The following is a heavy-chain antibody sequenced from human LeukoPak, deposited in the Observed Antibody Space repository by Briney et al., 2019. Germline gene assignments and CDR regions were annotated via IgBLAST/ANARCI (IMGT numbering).Heavy chain of an antibody. D-gene: IGHD5-12*01. CDR1: GGTFSSYG. CDR3: ARDLVATIPAFDI. Sequence: GASVKVSCKASGGTFSSYGISWVRQAPGQGLEWMGRIIPILGIANYAQKFQGRVTITADKSTSTAYMELSSLRSEDTAVYYCARDLVATIPAFDIWGQGTMVTVSS. V-gene: IGHV1-69*04. CDR2: IIPILGIA. J-gene: IGHJ3*02.